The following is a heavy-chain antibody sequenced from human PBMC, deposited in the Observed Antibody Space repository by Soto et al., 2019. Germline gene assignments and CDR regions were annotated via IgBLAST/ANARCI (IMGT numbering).Heavy chain of an antibody. J-gene: IGHJ6*02. D-gene: IGHD4-17*01. CDR3: AETVTDYYYYYGMDV. CDR2: ISGSGGST. V-gene: IGHV3-23*01. CDR1: GFTFSSYA. Sequence: EVQLLESGGGLVQPGGSLRLSCAASGFTFSSYAMSWVRQAPGKGLEWVSAISGSGGSTYYADSVKGRFTISRDNSKNTLYLQMNSLRAEDTAVYYCAETVTDYYYYYGMDVWGQGTTVTVSS.